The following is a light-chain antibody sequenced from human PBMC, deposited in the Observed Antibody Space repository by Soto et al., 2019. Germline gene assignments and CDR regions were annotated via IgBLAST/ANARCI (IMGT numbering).Light chain of an antibody. CDR2: GAS. CDR1: QSVSSN. Sequence: FVLTQSPGLLSLSPRDRATLSCGASQSVSSNLAWYQQKPGQAPSLLIYGASTRATGIPARFSGSGSGTEFTLTISSLQSEDFAVYYCQQYNNWPPITFGQGTRLEIK. V-gene: IGKV3-15*01. CDR3: QQYNNWPPIT. J-gene: IGKJ5*01.